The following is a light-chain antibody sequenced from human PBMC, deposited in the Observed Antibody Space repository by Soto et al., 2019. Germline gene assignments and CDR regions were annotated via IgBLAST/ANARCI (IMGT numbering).Light chain of an antibody. CDR2: DAS. CDR1: QTISSW. Sequence: DIQMTQSPSTLSASVGDRVTITCRASQTISSWLAWYQQTPGKAPNLLIYDASSLESGVPSRFSGSGSGTEFTLTISSLQPDDFATYYCQQYNTYPSTLGPGTKVDIK. V-gene: IGKV1-5*01. J-gene: IGKJ2*01. CDR3: QQYNTYPST.